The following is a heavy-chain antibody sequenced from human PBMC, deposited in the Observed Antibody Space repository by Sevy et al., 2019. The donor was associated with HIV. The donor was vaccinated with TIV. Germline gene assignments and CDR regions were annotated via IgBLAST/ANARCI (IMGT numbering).Heavy chain of an antibody. V-gene: IGHV3-30*04. CDR3: AGHYYDSTGYYFPLDY. D-gene: IGHD3-22*01. J-gene: IGHJ4*02. CDR1: GFTFSTYV. Sequence: GGSLRLSCAASGFTFSTYVMYWVRQAPGKGLEWVAVISDDGNNKDYADSVKGRFTVSRDNSKNTLYLQMNSLRADDTAVYYCAGHYYDSTGYYFPLDYWGQGTLVTVSS. CDR2: ISDDGNNK.